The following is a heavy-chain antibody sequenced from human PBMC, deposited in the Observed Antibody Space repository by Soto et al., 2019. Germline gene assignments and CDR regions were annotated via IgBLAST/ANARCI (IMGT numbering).Heavy chain of an antibody. J-gene: IGHJ4*02. V-gene: IGHV1-18*01. CDR2: ISVYNGNT. CDR1: GYTFSNYG. D-gene: IGHD2-2*01. CDR3: ARDRSTSDY. Sequence: QAQLVQSGAEVKKPGASVKVSCKASGYTFSNYGISWVRQAPGQGLEWMGWISVYNGNTDYAQKFQGRVTMATDTSTTTVYMELKSLTSDDTAVYYCARDRSTSDYWGQGTQVTVSS.